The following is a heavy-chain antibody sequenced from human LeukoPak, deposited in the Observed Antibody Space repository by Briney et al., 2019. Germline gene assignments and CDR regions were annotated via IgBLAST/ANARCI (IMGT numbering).Heavy chain of an antibody. D-gene: IGHD6-13*01. CDR2: IYYSGST. V-gene: IGHV4-59*04. CDR1: GGSISSYY. J-gene: IGHJ4*02. Sequence: SETLSLTCTVSGGSISSYYWSWIRQPPGKGLEWIGYIYYSGSTYYNPSLKSRVTISVDTSKNQFSLKLSSVTAADTAVYYCAGGAAAGNYFDYWGQGTLVTVSS. CDR3: AGGAAAGNYFDY.